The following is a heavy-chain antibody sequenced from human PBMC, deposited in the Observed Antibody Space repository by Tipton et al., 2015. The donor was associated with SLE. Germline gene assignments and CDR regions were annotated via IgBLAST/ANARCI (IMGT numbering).Heavy chain of an antibody. J-gene: IGHJ2*01. CDR3: ARDESITIFGVGLEGYFDL. V-gene: IGHV4-61*02. CDR1: GGSISSGSYY. D-gene: IGHD3-3*01. Sequence: TLSLTCTVSGGSISSGSYYWSWIRQPAGKGLEWIGRIYTSGSTNYNPSLKSRVTISVDTSKNQFSLKLSSVTAADTAVYYCARDESITIFGVGLEGYFDLWGRGTLVTVSS. CDR2: IYTSGST.